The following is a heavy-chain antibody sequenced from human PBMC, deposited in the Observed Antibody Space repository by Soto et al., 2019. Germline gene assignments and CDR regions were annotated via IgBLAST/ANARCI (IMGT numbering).Heavy chain of an antibody. Sequence: SENLSLTCAVYGGSFSGYYWSWIRQPPGKGLEWIGEINHSGSTNYNPSLKSRVTISVDTSKNQFSLKLSSVTAADTAVYYCARERVLLWFGGPFDYWGQGTLVTVS. CDR3: ARERVLLWFGGPFDY. CDR2: INHSGST. V-gene: IGHV4-34*01. D-gene: IGHD3-10*01. J-gene: IGHJ4*02. CDR1: GGSFSGYY.